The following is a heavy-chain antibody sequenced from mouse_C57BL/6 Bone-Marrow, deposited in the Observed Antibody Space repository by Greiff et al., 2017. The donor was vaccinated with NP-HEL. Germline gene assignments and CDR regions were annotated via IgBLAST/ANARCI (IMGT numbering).Heavy chain of an antibody. CDR3: ARWIYYYGSSPSYFDY. V-gene: IGHV1-82*01. Sequence: QVQLQQSGPELVKPGASVKISCKASGYAFSSSWMNWVKQRPGKGLEWIGRIYPGDGDTNYNGKFKGKATLTADKSSSTAYMQLSSLTSEDSAVYFCARWIYYYGSSPSYFDYWGQGTTLTVSS. D-gene: IGHD1-1*01. CDR2: IYPGDGDT. J-gene: IGHJ2*01. CDR1: GYAFSSSW.